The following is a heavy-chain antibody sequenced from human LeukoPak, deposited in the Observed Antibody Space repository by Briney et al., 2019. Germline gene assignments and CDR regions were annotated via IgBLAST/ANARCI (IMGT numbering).Heavy chain of an antibody. CDR3: ARDAEGGACDY. D-gene: IGHD1-26*01. V-gene: IGHV3-7*01. Sequence: GGSLTLSCAASGFPFSRNAKNWARHAPGKGLEWVANIKEDGRQIQYVDSEKGRLTISRDNAKNTVYAQMNSLRVADAAIYYCARDAEGGACDYWGQGTLVTVSS. J-gene: IGHJ4*02. CDR2: IKEDGRQI. CDR1: GFPFSRNA.